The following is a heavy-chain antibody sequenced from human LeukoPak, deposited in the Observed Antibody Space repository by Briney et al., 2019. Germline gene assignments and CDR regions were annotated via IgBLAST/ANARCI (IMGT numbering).Heavy chain of an antibody. CDR2: INPSGGSA. CDR3: AGMYSNYVFDY. V-gene: IGHV1-46*01. J-gene: IGHJ4*02. Sequence: ASVTVSCKASGYTFTSYYMHWVRQAPGQGLEWMGIINPSGGSASYAQKFQGRVTMTRDMSTSTVYMELSNLRSEDTAVYYCAGMYSNYVFDYWGQGTLVTVSS. D-gene: IGHD4-11*01. CDR1: GYTFTSYY.